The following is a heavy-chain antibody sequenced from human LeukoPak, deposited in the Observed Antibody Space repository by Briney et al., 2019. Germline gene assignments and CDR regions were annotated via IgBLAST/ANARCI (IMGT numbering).Heavy chain of an antibody. D-gene: IGHD3-22*01. CDR3: ARDIPGSSGHFNDAFDM. Sequence: SVKVSCKTSGGTFSSYAINWVRQAPGQGLEWMGRIIPIFHSANYAQKFQGRVTITTEQSTSTAYMELRSLKSEDTTVYYCARDIPGSSGHFNDAFDMWGQGTMVTVSS. J-gene: IGHJ3*02. CDR2: IIPIFHSA. V-gene: IGHV1-69*05. CDR1: GGTFSSYA.